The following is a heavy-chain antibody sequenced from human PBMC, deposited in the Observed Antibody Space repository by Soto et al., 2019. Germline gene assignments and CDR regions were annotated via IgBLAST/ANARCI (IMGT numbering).Heavy chain of an antibody. V-gene: IGHV3-74*01. Sequence: EVHLVESGGDLVQPGGSLRLSCAASGFTFSGYWMHWVRQVPGKGLVWVSRIRGDGGDTNYADFVEGRFTISRDNAKNTVYLQMTDLRDEDTALYYCAKDGASGSYPPYYYFGMDVWGQGTTVTVSS. CDR1: GFTFSGYW. CDR2: IRGDGGDT. J-gene: IGHJ6*02. CDR3: AKDGASGSYPPYYYFGMDV. D-gene: IGHD1-26*01.